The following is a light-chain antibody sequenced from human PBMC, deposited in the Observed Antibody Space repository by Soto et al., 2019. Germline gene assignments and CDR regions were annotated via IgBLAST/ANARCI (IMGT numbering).Light chain of an antibody. CDR2: GAS. CDR1: QRVSSTY. CDR3: QQDYNLPWT. V-gene: IGKV3D-7*01. Sequence: EILLTQSPGTLSLSPGERATLSCRASQRVSSTYLAWYQQKPGQAPRLLIYGASTRATGIPARFSGSGSGTDFTLTISSLQPEDFAVYYCQQDYNLPWTFGQGTKVDIK. J-gene: IGKJ1*01.